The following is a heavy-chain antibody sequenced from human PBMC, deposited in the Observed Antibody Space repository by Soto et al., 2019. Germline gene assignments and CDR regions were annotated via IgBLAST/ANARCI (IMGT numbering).Heavy chain of an antibody. D-gene: IGHD2-21*02. CDR2: ISYDGSNK. CDR1: GFTFSSYG. CDR3: EKGAAYCGGDCYYDY. V-gene: IGHV3-30*18. J-gene: IGHJ4*02. Sequence: PGGSLRLSCAASGFTFSSYGMHWVRQAPGKGLEWVAVISYDGSNKYYADSVKGRFTISRDNSKNTLYLQMNSLRAEDMAVYYCEKGAAYCGGDCYYDYWGQGTLVTVSS.